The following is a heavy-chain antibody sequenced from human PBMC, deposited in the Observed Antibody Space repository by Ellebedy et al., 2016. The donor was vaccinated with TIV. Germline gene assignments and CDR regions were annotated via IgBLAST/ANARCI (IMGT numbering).Heavy chain of an antibody. CDR3: AKQYYDSSGYYYFDY. V-gene: IGHV3-7*01. J-gene: IGHJ4*02. Sequence: GGSLRLSXAVSGFTFSRYWMSWVRQAPGKGLEWVANINEDGSEKNYVDSVKGRFTISRDNAKNSLYLEMNSLRAEDTAVYYCAKQYYDSSGYYYFDYWGQGTLVTVSS. CDR2: INEDGSEK. D-gene: IGHD3-22*01. CDR1: GFTFSRYW.